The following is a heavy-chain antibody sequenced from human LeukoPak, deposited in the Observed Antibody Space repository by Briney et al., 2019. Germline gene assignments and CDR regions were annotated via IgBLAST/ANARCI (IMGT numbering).Heavy chain of an antibody. CDR2: ISYDGSNK. V-gene: IGHV3-30-3*01. D-gene: IGHD6-6*01. CDR3: ARIAARAQNFDY. CDR1: GFTFSSYA. J-gene: IGHJ4*02. Sequence: PGGSLRLSCAASGFTFSSYAMHWVRQAPGKGLEWVAVISYDGSNKYYADSVKGRFTISRDNSKNTLYLQMNSLRAEDTAVYYCARIAARAQNFDYWGQGTLVTVSS.